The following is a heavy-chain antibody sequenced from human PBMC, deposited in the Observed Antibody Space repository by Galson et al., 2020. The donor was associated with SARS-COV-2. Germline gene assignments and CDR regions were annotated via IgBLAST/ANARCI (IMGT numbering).Heavy chain of an antibody. J-gene: IGHJ4*02. D-gene: IGHD3-10*01. Sequence: SETLSLTCTVSVASMNAYYWNWVRQPAGKGLEWIGRIYPTGRTHYNPSLERRVTVSIDTSKKQFSLKLTSVTAADTAMYYCATSGGDFWGQGTRVTVSS. CDR2: IYPTGRT. CDR1: VASMNAYY. V-gene: IGHV4-4*07. CDR3: ATSGGDF.